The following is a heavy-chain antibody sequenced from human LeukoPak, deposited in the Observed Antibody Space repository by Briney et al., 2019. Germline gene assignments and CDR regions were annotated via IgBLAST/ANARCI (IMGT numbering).Heavy chain of an antibody. CDR3: ARDPASNYYGSGSYSY. V-gene: IGHV3-7*03. D-gene: IGHD3-10*01. J-gene: IGHJ4*02. CDR1: GFTFSSYW. CDR2: IKQDGSEK. Sequence: GGSLRLSCAASGFTFSSYWMSWVRQAPVKGLEWVANIKQDGSEKYYVDSMKGRFTVSRDNAKNSLYLQMNSLRAEDTAVYYCARDPASNYYGSGSYSYWGQGTLVTVSS.